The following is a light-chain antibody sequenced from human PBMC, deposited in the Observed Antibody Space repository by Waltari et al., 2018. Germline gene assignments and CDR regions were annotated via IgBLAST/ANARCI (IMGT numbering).Light chain of an antibody. J-gene: IGLJ3*02. Sequence: QSVLTQPPSASGTPGQRVTISCSGSSSNIGSNTVNWYQQLPGTAPKLPIYSNNNRPCGIPARVSSSKPGASASLAISGLQSDEEADYYCAAWDDSLNGRVFGGGTKLTVL. CDR1: SSNIGSNT. CDR3: AAWDDSLNGRV. V-gene: IGLV1-44*01. CDR2: SNN.